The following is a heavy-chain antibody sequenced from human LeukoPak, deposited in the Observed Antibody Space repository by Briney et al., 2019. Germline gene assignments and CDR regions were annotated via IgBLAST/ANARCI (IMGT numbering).Heavy chain of an antibody. J-gene: IGHJ4*02. V-gene: IGHV3-23*01. CDR1: GFTFRTYA. CDR2: ISGSGNGT. CDR3: AKRTMSAFDS. Sequence: GGSLRLSCKASGFTFRTYAMNWVRQAPGKGLEWLSGISGSGNGTYYADSVKGRFTISRDNSKNVVYLQMNSLTVEDAATYYCAKRTMSAFDSWGQGTLLIVSS.